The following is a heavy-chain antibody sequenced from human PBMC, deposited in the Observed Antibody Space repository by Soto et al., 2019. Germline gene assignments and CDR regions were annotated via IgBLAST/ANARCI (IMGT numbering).Heavy chain of an antibody. D-gene: IGHD2-15*01. J-gene: IGHJ6*02. Sequence: GGSLRLSCAASGFTFSSYGMHWVRQAPGKGLEWVAVIWYDGSNKYYADSVKGRFTISRDNSKNTLYLQMNSLRAEDTAVYYCARGLVVIVAATTNFYYYGMDVWGQGTTVTVSS. CDR2: IWYDGSNK. CDR1: GFTFSSYG. CDR3: ARGLVVIVAATTNFYYYGMDV. V-gene: IGHV3-33*01.